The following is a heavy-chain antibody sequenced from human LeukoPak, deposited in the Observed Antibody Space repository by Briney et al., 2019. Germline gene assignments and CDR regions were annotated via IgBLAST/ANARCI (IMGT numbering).Heavy chain of an antibody. CDR2: ISGSGGST. Sequence: GGSLRLSCAASGFTFSSYAMSWVRQAPGKGLEWVSAISGSGGSTCYADSVKGRFTISRDNSKNTLYLQMNSLRAEDTAVYYCAKPGIAVAGSQDAFDIWGQGTMVTVSS. V-gene: IGHV3-23*01. CDR1: GFTFSSYA. J-gene: IGHJ3*02. D-gene: IGHD6-19*01. CDR3: AKPGIAVAGSQDAFDI.